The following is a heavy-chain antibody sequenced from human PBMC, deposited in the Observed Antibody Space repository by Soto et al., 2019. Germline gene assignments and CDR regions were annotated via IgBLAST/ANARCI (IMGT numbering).Heavy chain of an antibody. CDR3: ARAPKVSGSAQTRPDF. J-gene: IGHJ4*02. D-gene: IGHD6-6*01. CDR2: IYTSGST. CDR1: GGSISSYY. Sequence: SETLSLTCTVSGGSISSYYWSWIRQPAGKGLEWIGRIYTSGSTNYNPSLKSRVTMSVDTSKNQFSLKLSSVTAADTAVYYCARAPKVSGSAQTRPDFWGQGSLVTVSS. V-gene: IGHV4-4*07.